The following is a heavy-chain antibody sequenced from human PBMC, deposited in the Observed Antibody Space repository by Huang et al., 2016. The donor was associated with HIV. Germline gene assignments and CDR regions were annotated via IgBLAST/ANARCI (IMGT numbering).Heavy chain of an antibody. CDR2: MNPNSGNT. CDR1: GYTFSNYD. J-gene: IGHJ4*02. Sequence: QVQLVQSGAEVKKPGAPVKVSCKASGYTFSNYDINWVRQAPGQGLEWMGWMNPNSGNTGYARKFQGRVTMTRSTSISTAYMELSRLRLEDTAVYYCATLPPVNYGRSGGRVRDYWGQGSLVTVSS. V-gene: IGHV1-8*01. D-gene: IGHD2-15*01. CDR3: ATLPPVNYGRSGGRVRDY.